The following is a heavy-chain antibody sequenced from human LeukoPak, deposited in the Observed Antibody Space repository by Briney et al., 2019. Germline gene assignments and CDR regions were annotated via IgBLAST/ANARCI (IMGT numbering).Heavy chain of an antibody. D-gene: IGHD3-10*01. Sequence: GGSLRLSCAASGFTFSSYAMSWVRQAPGKGLEWVSAISGSGGSTYYADSVKGRFTISRDNSKNTLYLQMNSLRAEDTAVYYCAKDQSGLWFGDLGGGYWGQGTLVTVSS. CDR2: ISGSGGST. CDR1: GFTFSSYA. V-gene: IGHV3-23*01. J-gene: IGHJ4*02. CDR3: AKDQSGLWFGDLGGGY.